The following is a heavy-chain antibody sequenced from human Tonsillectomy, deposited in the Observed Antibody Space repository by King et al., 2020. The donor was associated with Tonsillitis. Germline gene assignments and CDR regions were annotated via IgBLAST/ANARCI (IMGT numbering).Heavy chain of an antibody. CDR1: GFSFRSFG. V-gene: IGHV3-30*03. CDR2: VSYDGNNK. CDR3: ARGSGDLDY. J-gene: IGHJ4*02. Sequence: HVQLVESGGGVVQPGRSLRLSCAASGFSFRSFGVNWVRQATGKGLEWVALVSYDGNNKFYADSVKGRFTISRDNSKNTVDLQMTTLRIEDTGVYYCARGSGDLDYWGQGTQVTVSS. D-gene: IGHD7-27*01.